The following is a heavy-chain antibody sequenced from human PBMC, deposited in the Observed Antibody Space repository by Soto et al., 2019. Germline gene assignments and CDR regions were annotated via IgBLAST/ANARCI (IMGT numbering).Heavy chain of an antibody. CDR3: TTQGPGAANYYYYGMDV. D-gene: IGHD6-25*01. CDR1: GFTFCNAW. CDR2: IKSKTDGGTT. J-gene: IGHJ6*02. Sequence: GGSLRLSCAASGFTFCNAWMNWVRQAPGKGLEWVGRIKSKTDGGTTDYAAPVKGRFTISRDDSKNTLYLQMNSLKTEDTAVYYCTTQGPGAANYYYYGMDVWGQGTTVTVSS. V-gene: IGHV3-15*07.